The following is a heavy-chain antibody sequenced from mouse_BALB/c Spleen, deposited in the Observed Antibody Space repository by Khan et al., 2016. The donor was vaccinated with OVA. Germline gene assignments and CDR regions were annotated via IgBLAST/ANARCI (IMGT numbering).Heavy chain of an antibody. CDR3: ARAYYRYDGYYAMDY. CDR2: IWGGGGT. D-gene: IGHD2-14*01. Sequence: QVQLKESGPGLVAPSQSLSITCTVSGFSLSRYNIHWVRQPPGKGLEWLGMIWGGGGTDYNSTLKSRLNISKDNSKSQVFFQMNSLQTDDTAMYYWARAYYRYDGYYAMDYWGQGTSVTVSS. V-gene: IGHV2-6-4*01. J-gene: IGHJ4*01. CDR1: GFSLSRYN.